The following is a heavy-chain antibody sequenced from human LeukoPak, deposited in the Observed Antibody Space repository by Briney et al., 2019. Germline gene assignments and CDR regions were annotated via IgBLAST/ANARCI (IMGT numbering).Heavy chain of an antibody. V-gene: IGHV3-53*01. J-gene: IGHJ3*02. D-gene: IGHD1-26*01. CDR2: IYSDDTT. CDR1: GFTVSGNY. Sequence: GSLRLSCAVSGFTVSGNYMSWIRQGPGKGLEWVSLIYSDDTTLYADSVKGRFTISRDISKNTLYLQMSSLRAEDTAVYYCAKDLSGSYFYRDVFDKWGQGTKVTVSS. CDR3: AKDLSGSYFYRDVFDK.